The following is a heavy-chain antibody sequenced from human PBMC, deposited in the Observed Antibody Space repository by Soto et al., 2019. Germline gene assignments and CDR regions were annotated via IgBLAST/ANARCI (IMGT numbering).Heavy chain of an antibody. CDR2: IIPIFGTA. CDR1: GGTFSSYA. V-gene: IGHV1-69*12. J-gene: IGHJ2*01. D-gene: IGHD6-19*01. CDR3: ARASQVAGDWYFDL. Sequence: QVQLVQSGAEVKKPGSSVKVSCKASGGTFSSYAISWVRQAPGQGLEWMGGIIPIFGTANYAQKFQGRVTITADESTSTDYMELSSLRSEDTAVYYCARASQVAGDWYFDLWGRGTLVTVSS.